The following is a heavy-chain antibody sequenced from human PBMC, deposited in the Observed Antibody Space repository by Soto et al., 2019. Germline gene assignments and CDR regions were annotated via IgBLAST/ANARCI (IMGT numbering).Heavy chain of an antibody. CDR3: ARAEYYDFWSGYYRYYYYYMDV. D-gene: IGHD3-3*01. Sequence: GGSLRLSCAASGFTFSSCWMSWVRQAPGKGLEWVANIKQDGSEKYYADSVKGRFTISRDNAKNSLYLQMNSLRAEDTAVYYCARAEYYDFWSGYYRYYYYYMDVWGKGTTVTVSS. CDR1: GFTFSSCW. J-gene: IGHJ6*03. CDR2: IKQDGSEK. V-gene: IGHV3-7*01.